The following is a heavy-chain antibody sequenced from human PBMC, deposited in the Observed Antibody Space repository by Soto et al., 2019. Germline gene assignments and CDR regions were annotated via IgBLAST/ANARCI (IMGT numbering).Heavy chain of an antibody. J-gene: IGHJ1*01. CDR3: ARGLYYYDSRGYWGY. CDR2: ISSSSSTI. D-gene: IGHD3-22*01. Sequence: EVQLVESGGGLVQPGGSLRLSCAASGFTFSSYSMNWVRQAPGKGLEWVSYISSSSSTIYYADSVKGRFTISRDNAKNSLYLHMISLRDEDTAVYYCARGLYYYDSRGYWGYWGQGPLVTVSS. CDR1: GFTFSSYS. V-gene: IGHV3-48*02.